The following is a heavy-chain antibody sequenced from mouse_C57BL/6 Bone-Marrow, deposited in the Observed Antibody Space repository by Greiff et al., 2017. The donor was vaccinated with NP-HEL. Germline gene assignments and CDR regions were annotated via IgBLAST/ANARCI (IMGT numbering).Heavy chain of an antibody. Sequence: EVQLQQSGPVLVKPGASVKMSCKASGYTFTDYYMNWVKQSPGKSLEWIGFINPYNGGTSYNQKFKGKATLTVDKSSSTAYMELNSLTSEDSAVDYSARKYYSSRAWFAYWGQGTLVTVSA. J-gene: IGHJ3*01. D-gene: IGHD2-5*01. V-gene: IGHV1-19*01. CDR1: GYTFTDYY. CDR3: ARKYYSSRAWFAY. CDR2: INPYNGGT.